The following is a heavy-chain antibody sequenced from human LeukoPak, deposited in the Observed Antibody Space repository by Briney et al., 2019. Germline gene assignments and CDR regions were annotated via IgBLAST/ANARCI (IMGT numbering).Heavy chain of an antibody. CDR2: IKQDGSEK. J-gene: IGHJ5*02. CDR3: ATLTENGWFDP. D-gene: IGHD2-8*01. CDR1: GFTFSRYW. Sequence: GGSLRLSCAASGFTFSRYWMSWVRQAPGKGLAWVANIKQDGSEKYYVDSVKGRFTISRDNAKNSLYLQMNSLRAEDTAVYYCATLTENGWFDPWGQGTLVTVSS. V-gene: IGHV3-7*01.